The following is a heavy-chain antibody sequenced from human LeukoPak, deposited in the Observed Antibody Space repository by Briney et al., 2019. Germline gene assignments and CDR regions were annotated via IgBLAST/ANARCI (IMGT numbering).Heavy chain of an antibody. CDR2: ISGSGGST. CDR1: GFTFSSYA. CDR3: AKSRRDGYKLIDAFDI. J-gene: IGHJ3*02. Sequence: PGGSLRLSCAASGFTFSSYAMSWVRQAPGRGLEWVSAISGSGGSTYYADSVKGRFTISRDNSKNTLYLQMNSLRAEDTAVYYCAKSRRDGYKLIDAFDIWGQGTMVTVSS. D-gene: IGHD5-24*01. V-gene: IGHV3-23*01.